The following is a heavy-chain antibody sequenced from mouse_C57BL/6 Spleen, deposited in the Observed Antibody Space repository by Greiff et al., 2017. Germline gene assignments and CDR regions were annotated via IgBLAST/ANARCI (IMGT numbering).Heavy chain of an antibody. V-gene: IGHV1-61*01. D-gene: IGHD2-5*01. Sequence: VQLQQPGAELVKPGASVKLSCKASGYTFTSYWMDWVKQRPGQGLEWIGNIYPSDSETHYNQKFKDKATLTVDKSSSTAYMQLSSLTSEDSAVYYCARFSNLFAYWGQGTLVTVSA. J-gene: IGHJ3*01. CDR1: GYTFTSYW. CDR3: ARFSNLFAY. CDR2: IYPSDSET.